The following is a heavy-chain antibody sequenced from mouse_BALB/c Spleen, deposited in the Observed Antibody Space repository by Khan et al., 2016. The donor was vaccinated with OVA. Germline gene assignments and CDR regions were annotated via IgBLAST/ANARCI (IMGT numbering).Heavy chain of an antibody. V-gene: IGHV14-3*02. J-gene: IGHJ4*01. CDR3: AITTVVRYYAMDY. D-gene: IGHD1-1*01. CDR2: IDPANGNT. CDR1: GFNIKDTY. Sequence: VQLKESGAELVKPGASVKLSCTASGFNIKDTYMHWVKQRPEQGLEWIGRIDPANGNTKYDPKFQGKATITADTSSNTAYLQLSSLTSEDTAVYNCAITTVVRYYAMDYWGQGTSVTVSS.